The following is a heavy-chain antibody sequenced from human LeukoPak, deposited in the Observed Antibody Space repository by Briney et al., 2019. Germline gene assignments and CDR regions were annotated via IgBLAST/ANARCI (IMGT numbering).Heavy chain of an antibody. J-gene: IGHJ6*02. D-gene: IGHD6-6*01. CDR2: IIPNFGTA. CDR3: ARDNGVAARRRDYYYYGMDV. CDR1: GGTFSSYA. V-gene: IGHV1-69*13. Sequence: SVKVSCKASGGTFSSYAISWVRQAPGQGLEWMGVIIPNFGTANYAQKFQGRVTITADESTSTAYMELSSLRSEDTAVYYCARDNGVAARRRDYYYYGMDVWGQGTTVTVSS.